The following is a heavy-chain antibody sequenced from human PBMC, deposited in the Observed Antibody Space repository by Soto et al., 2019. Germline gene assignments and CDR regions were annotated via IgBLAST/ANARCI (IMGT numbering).Heavy chain of an antibody. D-gene: IGHD1-26*01. CDR2: FDPEDGET. V-gene: IGHV1-24*01. CDR3: ATLVGATRPDASDI. CDR1: GYTLTELS. Sequence: ASVKVSCKVSGYTLTELSMHWVRQAPGKGLEWMGGFDPEDGETIYAQKFQGRVTMTEDTSTDTAHMELSSLRSEDTAVYYCATLVGATRPDASDIWGQGTMVTVSS. J-gene: IGHJ3*02.